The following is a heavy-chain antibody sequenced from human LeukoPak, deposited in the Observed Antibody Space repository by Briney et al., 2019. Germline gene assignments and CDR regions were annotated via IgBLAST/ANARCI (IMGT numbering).Heavy chain of an antibody. CDR1: GDSVSSNSAT. V-gene: IGHV6-1*01. Sequence: SQTLSLTCAISGDSVSSNSATWNWIRQSPSRGLEWLGRTYYRSKWYNDYAVSVKSRITINPDTSKNQFSLKLSSVTAADTAVYYCARTGRRIAAAGTPLDYWGQGTLVTVSS. CDR2: TYYRSKWYN. CDR3: ARTGRRIAAAGTPLDY. D-gene: IGHD6-13*01. J-gene: IGHJ4*02.